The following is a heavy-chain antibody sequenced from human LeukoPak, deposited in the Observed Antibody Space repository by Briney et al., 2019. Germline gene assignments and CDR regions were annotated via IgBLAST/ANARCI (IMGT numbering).Heavy chain of an antibody. J-gene: IGHJ3*02. Sequence: GGSLRLSCAASGFTVNNAWMSWVRQAPGKGLEWVGRIKSKTDGGTTDYAALVKGRFTISRDDSKNTLYLQMNSLKTEDTAVYYCTTGRLQMYDSSGYPEDAFDISGEGTMVTVSS. CDR3: TTGRLQMYDSSGYPEDAFDI. D-gene: IGHD3-22*01. V-gene: IGHV3-15*01. CDR2: IKSKTDGGTT. CDR1: GFTVNNAW.